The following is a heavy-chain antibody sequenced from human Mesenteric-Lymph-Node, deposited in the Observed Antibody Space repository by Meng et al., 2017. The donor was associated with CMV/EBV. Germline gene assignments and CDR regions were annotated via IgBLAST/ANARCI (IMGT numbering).Heavy chain of an antibody. D-gene: IGHD3-10*01. CDR2: INHSGST. V-gene: IGHV4-34*01. Sequence: YGASFSRYSWGWIRQPPGRGLEWIGEINHSGSTNYNPSLKSRVTISVDTSKNQFSLKLSSVTAADTAVYYCATYGSGSYYRYNWFDPWGQGTLVTVSS. CDR1: GASFSRYS. J-gene: IGHJ5*02. CDR3: ATYGSGSYYRYNWFDP.